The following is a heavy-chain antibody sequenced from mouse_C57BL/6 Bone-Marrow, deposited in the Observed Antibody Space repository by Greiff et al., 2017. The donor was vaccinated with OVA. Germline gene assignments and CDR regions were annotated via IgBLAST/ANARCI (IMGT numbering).Heavy chain of an antibody. CDR1: GYPFTDYE. V-gene: IGHV1-15*01. CDR2: IDPETGGT. D-gene: IGHD2-5*01. CDR3: TRGYSNYYAMDY. J-gene: IGHJ4*01. Sequence: QVQLQQSGAELVRPGASVTLSCKASGYPFTDYEMHWVKQTPVHGLEWIGAIDPETGGTAYNQKFKGKAILTADKSSSTAYMELRSLTSEDSAVYYCTRGYSNYYAMDYWGQGTSVTVSS.